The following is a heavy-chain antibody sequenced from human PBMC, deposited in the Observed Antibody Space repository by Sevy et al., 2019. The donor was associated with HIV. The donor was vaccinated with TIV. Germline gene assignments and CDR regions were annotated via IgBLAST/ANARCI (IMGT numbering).Heavy chain of an antibody. CDR3: AGENAWGRGYS. CDR1: GRSITSLY. J-gene: IGHJ4*02. V-gene: IGHV4-59*08. Sequence: SETLSLTCTVSGRSITSLYWNWIRQPPGKGLEWIANIHYNGHNNYNTTLKSRVTLSLDTSKNQSSLRLSSVTAADTAMYYCAGENAWGRGYSWGQGTLVTVSS. CDR2: IHYNGHN. D-gene: IGHD1-26*01.